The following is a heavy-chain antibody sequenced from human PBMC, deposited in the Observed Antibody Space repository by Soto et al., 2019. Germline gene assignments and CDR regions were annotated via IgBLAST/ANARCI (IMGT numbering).Heavy chain of an antibody. CDR3: AKDSSGYPGGYFDY. CDR2: ISGSGGST. D-gene: IGHD3-22*01. Sequence: EVQLLESGGGLVQPGGSLRLSCAASGFTFSSYAMSWVRQAPGKGLEWVSAISGSGGSTYYADSVKGRFTISRDNSKHTMYLQMNSLRAEDTAVYYCAKDSSGYPGGYFDYWGQGTLVTVSS. J-gene: IGHJ4*02. V-gene: IGHV3-23*01. CDR1: GFTFSSYA.